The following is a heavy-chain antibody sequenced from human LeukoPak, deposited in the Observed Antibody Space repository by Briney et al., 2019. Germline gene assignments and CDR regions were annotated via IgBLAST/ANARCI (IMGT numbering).Heavy chain of an antibody. J-gene: IGHJ4*02. V-gene: IGHV4-59*08. Sequence: SETLSLTCTVSGGSISSYYWSWIRQPPGKGLEWIGYIYYSGSTNYNPSLKSRVTISVDTSKNQFSLKLSSVTAADTAVYYCARQRSLVAGLGYWGQGTLVTVYS. CDR3: ARQRSLVAGLGY. CDR1: GGSISSYY. CDR2: IYYSGST. D-gene: IGHD5-12*01.